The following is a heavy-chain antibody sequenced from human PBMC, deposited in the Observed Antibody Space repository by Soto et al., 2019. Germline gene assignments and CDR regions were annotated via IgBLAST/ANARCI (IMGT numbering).Heavy chain of an antibody. D-gene: IGHD3-9*01. J-gene: IGHJ5*02. CDR2: ISAYNGNT. Sequence: ASVTVSWQAAGYTFTSYGISWVRQAPGQGLEWMGWISAYNGNTNYAQKLQGRVTMTTDTSTSTAYMELRSLRSDDTAVYYCARLSITILYNWFDPWGQGTLVTVSS. V-gene: IGHV1-18*01. CDR1: GYTFTSYG. CDR3: ARLSITILYNWFDP.